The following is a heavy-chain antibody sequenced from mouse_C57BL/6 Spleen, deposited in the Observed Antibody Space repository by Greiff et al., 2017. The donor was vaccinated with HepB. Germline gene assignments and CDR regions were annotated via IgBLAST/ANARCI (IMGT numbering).Heavy chain of an antibody. D-gene: IGHD2-1*01. V-gene: IGHV5-17*01. CDR2: ISSGSSTI. CDR3: ARDGNYAFAY. CDR1: GFTFSDYG. J-gene: IGHJ3*01. Sequence: EVQLVESGGGLVKPGGSLKLSCAASGFTFSDYGMHWVRQAPEKGLEWVAYISSGSSTIYYADTVKGRFTIARDNAKNTLFLQMTSLRSEDTAMYYCARDGNYAFAYWGQGTLVTVSA.